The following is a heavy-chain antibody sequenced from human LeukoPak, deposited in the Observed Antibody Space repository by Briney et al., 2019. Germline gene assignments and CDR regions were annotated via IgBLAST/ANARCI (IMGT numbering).Heavy chain of an antibody. CDR2: INHSGST. Sequence: SETLSLTCAVYGGSFSGYYWIWIRQPPGKGLEWIGEINHSGSTNYNPSLKSRVTISVDTSKNQFSLKLSSVTAADTAVYYCARGRYLPLYFDYWGQGTLVTVSS. CDR3: ARGRYLPLYFDY. CDR1: GGSFSGYY. V-gene: IGHV4-34*01. J-gene: IGHJ4*02. D-gene: IGHD3-16*02.